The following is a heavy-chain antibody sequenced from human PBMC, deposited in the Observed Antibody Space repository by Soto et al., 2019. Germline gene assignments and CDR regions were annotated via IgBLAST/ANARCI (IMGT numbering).Heavy chain of an antibody. Sequence: SVKVSCKASGFTFTSSAMQWVRQARGQRLEWIGWIVVGSGNTNYAQKFQERVTITRDKSTSTAYMELSSLRSEDTAVYYCAAAVNYDFWSGLYYYYMDVWGKGTTVTVSS. CDR2: IVVGSGNT. CDR1: GFTFTSSA. CDR3: AAAVNYDFWSGLYYYYMDV. J-gene: IGHJ6*03. D-gene: IGHD3-3*01. V-gene: IGHV1-58*02.